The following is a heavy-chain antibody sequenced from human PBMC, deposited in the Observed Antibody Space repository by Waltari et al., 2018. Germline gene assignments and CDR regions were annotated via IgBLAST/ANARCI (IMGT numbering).Heavy chain of an antibody. CDR1: GGSISSHY. CDR3: ASQRVAVAGYEPNWFDP. CDR2: IYYSGST. V-gene: IGHV4-59*11. Sequence: QVQLQESGPGLVKPSETLSLTCTVSGGSISSHYWSWIRQPPGKGLEWIGYIYYSGSTNCNPSLKSRVNISVDTSKNQFSLKLSSVTAADTAVYYCASQRVAVAGYEPNWFDPWGQGTLVTVSS. J-gene: IGHJ5*02. D-gene: IGHD6-19*01.